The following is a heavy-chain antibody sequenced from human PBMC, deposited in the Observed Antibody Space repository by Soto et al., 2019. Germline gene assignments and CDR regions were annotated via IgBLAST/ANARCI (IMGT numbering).Heavy chain of an antibody. Sequence: QVQLVESGGGVVQPGRSLRLSCAASGFTFSHYGMQWVRQAPGKGLEWVAVISYDGSNKSYADSVKGRFTISRDNSKDTLFLQLKSLRAEATAVYLCTKEEIATVDYWGQGSLVTVSS. CDR1: GFTFSHYG. J-gene: IGHJ4*02. V-gene: IGHV3-30*18. D-gene: IGHD2-21*01. CDR2: ISYDGSNK. CDR3: TKEEIATVDY.